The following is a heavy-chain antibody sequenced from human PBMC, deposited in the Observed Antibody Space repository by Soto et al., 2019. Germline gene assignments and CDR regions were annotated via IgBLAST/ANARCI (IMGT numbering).Heavy chain of an antibody. V-gene: IGHV3-15*07. D-gene: IGHD2-15*01. CDR1: GFSFTDAW. CDR3: TTDDCSAATCNLNN. J-gene: IGHJ4*02. Sequence: EVQLVESGGGFVKTGGSLRLSCAASGFSFTDAWMNWVRQAPGKGLEWVGRIKRKTDGGTIDSAAPVKGRFTISRDDSKNTGYLQMGSLKTEDTAVYYWTTDDCSAATCNLNNWGQGALITVSS. CDR2: IKRKTDGGTI.